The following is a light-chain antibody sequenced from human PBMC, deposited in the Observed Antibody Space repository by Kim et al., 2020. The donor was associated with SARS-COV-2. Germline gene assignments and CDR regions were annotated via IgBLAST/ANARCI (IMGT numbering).Light chain of an antibody. J-gene: IGLJ3*02. CDR3: QVWDSSTWV. V-gene: IGLV3-9*01. Sequence: SYELTQPLSVSVALGQTARITCGGNNIVTKNVLWYQQKPGQAPVLVMYRDTNRPSGIPERFSGSNSGNTATLTISRAQAGDEADYYCQVWDSSTWVFGGGTQLTVL. CDR1: NIVTKN. CDR2: RDT.